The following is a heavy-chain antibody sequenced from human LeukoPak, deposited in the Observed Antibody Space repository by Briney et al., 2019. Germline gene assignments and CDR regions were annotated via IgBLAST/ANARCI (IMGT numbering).Heavy chain of an antibody. Sequence: KPSETLSLTCTVSGGSISSYYWSWIRQPPGKGLEWIGYIYYSGSTNYNPSLKSRVTISVDTSKNQFSLKLSSVTAADTAVYYCAKVGSGSFPYYFDYWGQGTLVTVSS. CDR2: IYYSGST. D-gene: IGHD1-26*01. CDR3: AKVGSGSFPYYFDY. V-gene: IGHV4-59*01. J-gene: IGHJ4*02. CDR1: GGSISSYY.